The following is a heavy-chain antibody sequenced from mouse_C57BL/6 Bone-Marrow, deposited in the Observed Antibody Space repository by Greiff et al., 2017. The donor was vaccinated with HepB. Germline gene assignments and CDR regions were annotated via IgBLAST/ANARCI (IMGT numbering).Heavy chain of an antibody. Sequence: EVKLQQSGPELVKPGASVKISCKASGYTFTDYYMNWVKQSHGKSLEWIGDINPNNGGTSYNQKFKGKATLTVDKSSSTAYLELRSLTSEDSAVYYCATGAYTFPVYAIDSSVPGTSLTVSS. V-gene: IGHV1-26*01. J-gene: IGHJ4*01. CDR1: GYTFTDYY. CDR2: INPNNGGT. CDR3: ATGAYTFPVYAIDS.